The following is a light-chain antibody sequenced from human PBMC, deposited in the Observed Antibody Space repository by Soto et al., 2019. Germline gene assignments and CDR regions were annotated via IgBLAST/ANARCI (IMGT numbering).Light chain of an antibody. V-gene: IGLV2-23*01. Sequence: QSVLTQPASVSGSPGQSITISCTGTSSDVGNYNLVSWYQQHPGKAPKLMIYEGSKRPSGVSNRFSGSKSGNTASLTISGLQAEDEADYYCCSYAGSSTFWVFGGGTKLTVL. CDR3: CSYAGSSTFWV. CDR1: SSDVGNYNL. CDR2: EGS. J-gene: IGLJ3*02.